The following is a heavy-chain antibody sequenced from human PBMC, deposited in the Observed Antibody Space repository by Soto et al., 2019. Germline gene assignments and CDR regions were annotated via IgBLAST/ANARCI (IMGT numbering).Heavy chain of an antibody. V-gene: IGHV1-8*02. J-gene: IGHJ6*04. CDR2: TSPNSGNT. CDR1: GYTFNDYA. CDR3: ARGSGGYRGNVLPVVFAV. Sequence: GASVKVSCKASGYTFNDYAINWVRQAPGQGLEWMGWTSPNSGNTGYGLKFQGRVSMTRNTSIGTAYMELSSLRSDDTAVYFCARGSGGYRGNVLPVVFAVWGKGTLVPVSS. D-gene: IGHD5-12*01.